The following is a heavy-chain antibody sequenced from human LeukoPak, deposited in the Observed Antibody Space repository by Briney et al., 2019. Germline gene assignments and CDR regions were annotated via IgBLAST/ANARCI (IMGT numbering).Heavy chain of an antibody. D-gene: IGHD2-8*01. CDR3: VNGHFSHGY. CDR1: GFTFSNYW. CDR2: IKQDGSDK. V-gene: IGHV3-7*02. Sequence: GGSLRLSCAASGFTFSNYWMSWVRQAPGKGLEWVANIKQDGSDKYYVDSVKGRSTISRDNAKSSLYLQMNGRRAEDTALYYCVNGHFSHGYWGQGTLVTVSS. J-gene: IGHJ4*02.